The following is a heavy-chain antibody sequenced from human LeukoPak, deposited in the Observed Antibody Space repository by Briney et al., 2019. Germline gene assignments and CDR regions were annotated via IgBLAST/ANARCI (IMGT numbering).Heavy chain of an antibody. D-gene: IGHD6-13*01. CDR2: IKQDGSQK. CDR3: ATSGSAAGTLKGRSDY. V-gene: IGHV3-7*01. Sequence: GGSLRLSCAASGFTFSSYWMTWVRQAPGKGLEWVANIKQDGSQKYYVDSVKGRFIISRDNAMNSLYLQMNGLTAEDTAVYYCATSGSAAGTLKGRSDYWGQGSLVTVSS. CDR1: GFTFSSYW. J-gene: IGHJ4*02.